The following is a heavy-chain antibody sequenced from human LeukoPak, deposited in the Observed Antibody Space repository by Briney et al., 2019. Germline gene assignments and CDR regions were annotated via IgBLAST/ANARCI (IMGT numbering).Heavy chain of an antibody. Sequence: GGSLRLSCAASGFTFSNYGMHWVRQAPGKGLEWVAVIWSGGTDKYYADSVKGRFTVSRDNSKNTLYLQMNSLRVEDTAVYYCAKDPYGYNSYYFDYWGQGTLGTVSS. V-gene: IGHV3-33*06. D-gene: IGHD5-24*01. CDR2: IWSGGTDK. J-gene: IGHJ4*02. CDR1: GFTFSNYG. CDR3: AKDPYGYNSYYFDY.